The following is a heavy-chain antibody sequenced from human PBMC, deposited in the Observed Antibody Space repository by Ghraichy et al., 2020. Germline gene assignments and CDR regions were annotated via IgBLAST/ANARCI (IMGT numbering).Heavy chain of an antibody. D-gene: IGHD3-10*01. V-gene: IGHV4-34*01. CDR1: GGSFSGYY. Sequence: SQTLSLTCAVYGGSFSGYYWSWIRQPPGKGLEWIGEINHSGSTNYNPSLKSRVTISVDTSKNQFSLKLSSVTAADTAVYYCARGAITMVRGVMFGNWFDPWGQGTLVPVSS. CDR2: INHSGST. CDR3: ARGAITMVRGVMFGNWFDP. J-gene: IGHJ5*02.